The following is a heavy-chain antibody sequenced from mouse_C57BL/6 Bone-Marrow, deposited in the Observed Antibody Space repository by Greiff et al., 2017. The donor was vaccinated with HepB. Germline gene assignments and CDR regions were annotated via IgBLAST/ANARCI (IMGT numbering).Heavy chain of an antibody. CDR1: GYTFTDYE. Sequence: QVQLQQSGAELVRPGASVTLSCKASGYTFTDYEMHWVKQTPVHGLAWIGAIDPETGGTAYNQKFKGKAILTADKASSTAYMELRSLTSEDSAVYYCTRMNFYAMDYWGQGTSVTVSS. V-gene: IGHV1-15*01. J-gene: IGHJ4*01. CDR3: TRMNFYAMDY. CDR2: IDPETGGT.